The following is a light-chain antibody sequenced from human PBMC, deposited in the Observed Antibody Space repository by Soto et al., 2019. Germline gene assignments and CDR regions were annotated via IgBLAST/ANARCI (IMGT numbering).Light chain of an antibody. CDR3: SSYTSSSTYV. CDR2: EVS. J-gene: IGLJ1*01. Sequence: QSVLTQPASVSGSPEQSINISCTGTSSDVGGYNYVSWYQQHPGKAPKLMIYEVSNRPSGVSNRFSGSKSGNTASLTISGLQAEDEADYYCSSYTSSSTYVFGTGTKVTVL. V-gene: IGLV2-14*01. CDR1: SSDVGGYNY.